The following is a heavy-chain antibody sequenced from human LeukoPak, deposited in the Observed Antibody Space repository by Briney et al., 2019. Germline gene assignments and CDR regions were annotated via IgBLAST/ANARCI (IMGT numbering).Heavy chain of an antibody. D-gene: IGHD2-15*01. J-gene: IGHJ5*02. CDR3: AKVSVGYCTGDSCYSPMANNWLDP. Sequence: GGSLRLSCTTSGFTFSSFSMHWVRQAPGKGLEWVAVISYNGKYQYYADPVRGRFTISRDNSQQTLYLQMYTLSVEDTAVYYCAKVSVGYCTGDSCYSPMANNWLDPWGQGTLVIVSS. CDR2: ISYNGKYQ. CDR1: GFTFSSFS. V-gene: IGHV3-30*04.